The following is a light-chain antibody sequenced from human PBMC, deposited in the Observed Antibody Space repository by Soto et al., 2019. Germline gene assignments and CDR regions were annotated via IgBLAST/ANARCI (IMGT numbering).Light chain of an antibody. CDR3: QSYDSGLNTVI. J-gene: IGLJ2*01. CDR2: GNN. V-gene: IGLV1-40*01. Sequence: QSVLTQPPSDSGASGQRVTISCIGGSSHLGAGYDVCWYQQFPGTAPKLLIYGNNNRPSGVPDRFSGSKSGTSASLAITGLQAEYEADYHCQSYDSGLNTVIFGGGTKLTVV. CDR1: SSHLGAGYD.